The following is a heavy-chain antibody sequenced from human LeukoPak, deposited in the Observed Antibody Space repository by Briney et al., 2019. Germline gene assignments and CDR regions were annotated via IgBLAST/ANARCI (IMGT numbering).Heavy chain of an antibody. V-gene: IGHV3-30*04. Sequence: GRSLRLSCAASGFTFSSYAMHWVRQAPGKGLGWVAVISYDGSNKYYADSVKGRFTISRDNSKNTLYLQMNSLRAEDTAVYYCARSGGPGTYHQLRYNWFDPWGQGTLVTVSS. CDR2: ISYDGSNK. D-gene: IGHD3-10*01. CDR3: ARSGGPGTYHQLRYNWFDP. CDR1: GFTFSSYA. J-gene: IGHJ5*02.